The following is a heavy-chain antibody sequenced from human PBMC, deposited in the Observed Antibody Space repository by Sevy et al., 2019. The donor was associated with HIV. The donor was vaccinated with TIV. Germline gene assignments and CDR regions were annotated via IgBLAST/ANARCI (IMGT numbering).Heavy chain of an antibody. CDR1: GFSLSTSGVG. CDR2: IYWDDNK. CDR3: AHSLYGDYIGGYFDY. D-gene: IGHD4-17*01. J-gene: IGHJ4*02. Sequence: SGPTLVNPTQTLTLTCTFSGFSLSTSGVGVGWIRQPPGKALEWLALIYWDDNKRYSPSLGTRLTITKDTSKNQVVLTMTIMDPVATAKYYCAHSLYGDYIGGYFDYWGQGTLVTVSS. V-gene: IGHV2-5*02.